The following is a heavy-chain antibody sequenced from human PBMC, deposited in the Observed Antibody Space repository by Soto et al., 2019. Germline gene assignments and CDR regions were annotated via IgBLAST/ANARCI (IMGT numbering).Heavy chain of an antibody. V-gene: IGHV5-51*01. J-gene: IGHJ3*02. Sequence: GESMKICCKGSGYSFTSYWIGWVRQMTGKGLEWMGIIYPGDSDTRYSPSFQGQVTISADKSISTAYLQWRSLKASETAMYYCARRSFYDYDSSRGAFDIWGQGTMVTVSS. CDR2: IYPGDSDT. CDR3: ARRSFYDYDSSRGAFDI. D-gene: IGHD3-22*01. CDR1: GYSFTSYW.